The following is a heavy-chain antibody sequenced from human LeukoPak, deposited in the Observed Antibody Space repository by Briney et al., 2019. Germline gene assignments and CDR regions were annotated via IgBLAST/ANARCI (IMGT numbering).Heavy chain of an antibody. J-gene: IGHJ4*02. Sequence: PSETLSLTCAVYGGSFSGYYWGWIRQPPGKGLEWIGDINHSGSTNYNPSLKSRVTISVDTSKNQFSLKLSSVTAADTAVYYRARANNPFDYWGQGTLVTVSS. V-gene: IGHV4-34*01. D-gene: IGHD1-14*01. CDR3: ARANNPFDY. CDR1: GGSFSGYY. CDR2: INHSGST.